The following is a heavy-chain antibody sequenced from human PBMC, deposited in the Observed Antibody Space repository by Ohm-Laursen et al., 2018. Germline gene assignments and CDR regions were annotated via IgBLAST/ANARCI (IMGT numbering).Heavy chain of an antibody. CDR2: ANIDGSIT. V-gene: IGHV3-74*01. J-gene: IGHJ3*02. D-gene: IGHD5-24*01. CDR3: TRGGDNGAFDI. Sequence: SLRLSCAASGFTFDDYAMHWVRQAPGKGLVWVSRANIDGSITTYADSVKGRFTISRDNAKSTLYLQLNSLRAEDTAMYYCTRGGDNGAFDIWGQGTMVTVSS. CDR1: GFTFDDYA.